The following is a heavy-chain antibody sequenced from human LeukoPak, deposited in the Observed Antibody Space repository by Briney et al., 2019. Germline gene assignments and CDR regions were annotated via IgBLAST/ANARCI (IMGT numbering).Heavy chain of an antibody. CDR3: AKDLSGIAVAGKVDY. J-gene: IGHJ4*02. Sequence: RSSVKVSCKASGGTFSSYAISWVRQAPGQGLEWMGRIIPIFGTANYAQKFQGRVTITTDESTSTAYMELSSLRSEDTAVYYCAKDLSGIAVAGKVDYWGQGTLVTVSS. CDR2: IIPIFGTA. D-gene: IGHD6-19*01. CDR1: GGTFSSYA. V-gene: IGHV1-69*05.